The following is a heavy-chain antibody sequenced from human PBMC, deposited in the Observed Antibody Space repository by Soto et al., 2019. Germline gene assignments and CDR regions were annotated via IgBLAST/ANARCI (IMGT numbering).Heavy chain of an antibody. Sequence: EVQLVESGGGLVQPGGSLRLSCAGSGFAVSRSYMTWVRQAPGKGLEWVSVIFAGGLSSYADSVKGRFMMYRETSNNTLFLQMNKLRAEDTAVYYCARGLHPESLYLYLAANWGQGVLVTVSS. D-gene: IGHD3-16*01. CDR2: IFAGGLS. J-gene: IGHJ4*02. CDR3: ARGLHPESLYLYLAAN. V-gene: IGHV3-66*01. CDR1: GFAVSRSY.